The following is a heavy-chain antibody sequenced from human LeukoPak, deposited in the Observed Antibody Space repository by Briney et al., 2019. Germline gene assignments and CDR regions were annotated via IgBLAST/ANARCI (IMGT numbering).Heavy chain of an antibody. CDR2: VFSFNGNT. V-gene: IGHV1-18*01. J-gene: IGHJ3*02. CDR1: GYRFSTYG. Sequence: ASVKASCKSAGYRFSTYGIAWVRQAPGQGVEWMGWVFSFNGNTNYAQQFQGRVTMTTDPSTSTAYLELRNLRSDDTAIYFCAGRIGTPTDAFDIWGQGTVVTVSS. D-gene: IGHD2-21*01. CDR3: AGRIGTPTDAFDI.